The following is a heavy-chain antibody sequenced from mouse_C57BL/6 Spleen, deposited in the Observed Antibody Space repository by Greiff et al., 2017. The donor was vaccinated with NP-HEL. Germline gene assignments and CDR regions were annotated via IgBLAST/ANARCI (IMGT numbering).Heavy chain of an antibody. CDR2: IDPEDGET. D-gene: IGHD2-1*01. Sequence: VQLQQSGAELVKPGASVKLSCTASGFNIKGYYMHWVRHRPTTGLEWIGRIDPEDGETKYAPKFQGKATITADTSSNTAYLQLSSLTSEDTAVYYCARHGGNGAMDYWGQGTSVTVSS. CDR3: ARHGGNGAMDY. J-gene: IGHJ4*01. CDR1: GFNIKGYY. V-gene: IGHV14-2*01.